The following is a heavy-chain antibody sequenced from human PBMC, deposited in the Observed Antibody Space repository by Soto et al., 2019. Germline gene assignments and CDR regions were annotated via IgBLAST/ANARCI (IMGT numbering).Heavy chain of an antibody. CDR3: ARADGISGTPANWSSDL. CDR2: ISRRSTYI. D-gene: IGHD1-20*01. J-gene: IGHJ2*01. CDR1: GFTFSSFG. Sequence: EEQLVESGGGLVKVGGSLRLSCAASGFTFSSFGMNWVRQAPGKGLGWVSCISRRSTYIYSADSLKGRFTISRDDAKNSLNLQINEVRVRDTAVYYCARADGISGTPANWSSDLWGRGPPVPVSS. V-gene: IGHV3-21*01.